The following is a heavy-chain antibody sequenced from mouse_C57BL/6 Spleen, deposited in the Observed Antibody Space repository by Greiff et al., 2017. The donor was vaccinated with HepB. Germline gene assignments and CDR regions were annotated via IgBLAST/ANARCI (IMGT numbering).Heavy chain of an antibody. Sequence: QVQLQQSGPELVKPGASVKISCKASGYAFSSSWMNWVKQRPGKGLEWIGRIYPGDGDTNYNGKFKGKATLTADKSSSTAYMQLSSLTSEDSAVYFCATYGSSLLDYWGQGTSVTVSS. CDR3: ATYGSSLLDY. V-gene: IGHV1-82*01. J-gene: IGHJ4*01. CDR1: GYAFSSSW. CDR2: IYPGDGDT. D-gene: IGHD1-1*01.